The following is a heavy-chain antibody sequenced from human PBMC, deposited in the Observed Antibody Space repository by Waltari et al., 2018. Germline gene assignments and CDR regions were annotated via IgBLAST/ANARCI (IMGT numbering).Heavy chain of an antibody. V-gene: IGHV3-21*01. CDR3: AREWGVMVGTAGFYFDY. J-gene: IGHJ4*02. CDR1: GFTFTSYN. Sequence: EVQLVGSGGGLVNPGGSLRLSCGASGFTFTSYNMNWVRQATGKWLEWVSSISSGSSYIYYADSVKGRFTISRDNAKNSLYLQMNSLRVEDTAVYYCAREWGVMVGTAGFYFDYWGQGALVTVSS. D-gene: IGHD2-15*01. CDR2: ISSGSSYI.